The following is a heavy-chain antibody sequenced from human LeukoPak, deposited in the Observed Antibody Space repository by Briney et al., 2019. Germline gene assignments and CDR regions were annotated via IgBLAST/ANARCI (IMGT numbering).Heavy chain of an antibody. V-gene: IGHV3-30*18. D-gene: IGHD3-10*01. CDR2: ISNEGNNK. J-gene: IGHJ6*02. Sequence: GGSLRLSCAASGFTFSAYAMHWFRQAPGKGLEWVALISNEGNNKNNPDSEKGRFIFSRDNSKNSLFLEVNSLRTEDTAVYYCAKDSRPGEDYASENYYGNHYYYGMDVWGHGTTVIVSS. CDR3: AKDSRPGEDYASENYYGNHYYYGMDV. CDR1: GFTFSAYA.